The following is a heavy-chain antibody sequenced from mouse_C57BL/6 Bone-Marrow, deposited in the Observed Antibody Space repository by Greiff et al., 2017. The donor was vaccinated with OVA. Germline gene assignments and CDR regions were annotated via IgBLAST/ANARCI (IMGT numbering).Heavy chain of an antibody. J-gene: IGHJ2*01. V-gene: IGHV1-64*01. CDR2: IHPNSGST. CDR1: GYTFTSYW. CDR3: ARGGLDGNYVG. D-gene: IGHD2-1*01. Sequence: VQLQQPGAELVKPGASVKLSCKASGYTFTSYWMPWVKQRPGQGLEWIGMIHPNSGSTNYNEKFKSKATLTVDKSSSTAYMQLSSLTSEDSAVYYCARGGLDGNYVGWGQGTTLTVSS.